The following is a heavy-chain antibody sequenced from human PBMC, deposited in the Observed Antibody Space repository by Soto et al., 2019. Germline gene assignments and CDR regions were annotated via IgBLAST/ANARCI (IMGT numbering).Heavy chain of an antibody. CDR2: ISAYNGNT. J-gene: IGHJ5*02. D-gene: IGHD6-13*01. Sequence: QVQLVQSGAEVKKPGASVKVSCKASGYTFTSYGISWVRQAPGQGLEWMGWISAYNGNTNYAQKLQGRVTMTTDKSTSTAYLELRSLRYKDKAVYYWARDRRYRSSWGGGNWFDPWGQGTLVTVSS. CDR1: GYTFTSYG. V-gene: IGHV1-18*04. CDR3: ARDRRYRSSWGGGNWFDP.